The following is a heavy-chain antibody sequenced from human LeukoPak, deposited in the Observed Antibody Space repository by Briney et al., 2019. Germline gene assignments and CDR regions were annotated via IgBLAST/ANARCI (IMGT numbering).Heavy chain of an antibody. J-gene: IGHJ6*02. CDR1: GFTFSSYA. D-gene: IGHD5-18*01. Sequence: PGRSLRLSCAASGFTFSSYAMHWVRQAPGKGLEWVAVISYDGSNKYYADSVKGRFTISRDNSKNTLYLQMNSLRAEDTAVYYCARDLSRYSSNYYYYGMDVWGQGTTVTVSS. CDR3: ARDLSRYSSNYYYYGMDV. CDR2: ISYDGSNK. V-gene: IGHV3-30-3*01.